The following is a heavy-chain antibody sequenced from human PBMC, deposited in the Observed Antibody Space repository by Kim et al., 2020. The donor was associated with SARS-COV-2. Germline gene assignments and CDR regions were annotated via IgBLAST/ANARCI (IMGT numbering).Heavy chain of an antibody. CDR1: GFTFSSYW. CDR2: INQDESER. CDR3: AGQQQLEQGSSSYGLDV. V-gene: IGHV3-7*03. Sequence: GGSLRLSCAASGFTFSSYWMSWVRQAPGKGLEWVANINQDESERYFVDSVKGRFTISRDNAKDSVYLQVNSLTAEDTAVYYCAGQQQLEQGSSSYGLDVWGQGTTVTVS. J-gene: IGHJ6*02. D-gene: IGHD1-1*01.